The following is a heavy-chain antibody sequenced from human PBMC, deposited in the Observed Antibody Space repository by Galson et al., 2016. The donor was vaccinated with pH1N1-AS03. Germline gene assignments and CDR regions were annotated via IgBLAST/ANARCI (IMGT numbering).Heavy chain of an antibody. CDR1: GGSTSSYY. CDR2: VYYNGIT. V-gene: IGHV4-59*01. CDR3: ARGAYDILTGYYNSAPFDY. J-gene: IGHJ4*02. Sequence: ETLSLTCAVSGGSTSSYYWSWIRQPPGKGLEWIGYVYYNGITNYNPSLKSRVTISIDTSKNQFSLKLSSVTAADTAVYYWARGAYDILTGYYNSAPFDYWGRGTLITVSS. D-gene: IGHD3-9*01.